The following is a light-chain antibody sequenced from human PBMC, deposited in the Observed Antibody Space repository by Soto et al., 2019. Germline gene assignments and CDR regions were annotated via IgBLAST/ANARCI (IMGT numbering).Light chain of an antibody. J-gene: IGLJ1*01. CDR3: SSSTNSRKV. Sequence: QSVLTQPASVFGSPGQSITISCTGTSSDVGGYNYVSWYQHHPGKAPKLLIYEVSNRPSGVSNRFSASKSANTASLTISGLQSEDEADHYCSSSTNSRKVFGTGTKVTVL. CDR2: EVS. V-gene: IGLV2-14*01. CDR1: SSDVGGYNY.